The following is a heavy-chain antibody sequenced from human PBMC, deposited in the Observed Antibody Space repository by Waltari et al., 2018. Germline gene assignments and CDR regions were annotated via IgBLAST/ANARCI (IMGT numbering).Heavy chain of an antibody. D-gene: IGHD2-2*01. CDR1: GYTFTGYS. Sequence: QVQLVQSGAEVKKPGASVKVSCKASGYTFTGYSLPWVRQAPGQGLEWMGWINPSFGNTKYAEKFQGRVTMTRDTSINTAYMELTRLRSDDTAVYYCATYQLLHNYNSYYMDVWGNGTTVTVSS. CDR3: ATYQLLHNYNSYYMDV. V-gene: IGHV1-2*02. J-gene: IGHJ6*03. CDR2: INPSFGNT.